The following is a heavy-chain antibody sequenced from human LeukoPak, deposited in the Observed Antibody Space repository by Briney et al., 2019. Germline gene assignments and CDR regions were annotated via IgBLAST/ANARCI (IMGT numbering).Heavy chain of an antibody. CDR1: GGSFSGYY. Sequence: MTSETLSLTCAVYGGSFSGYYWSWIRQPPGKGLEWIGEINHSGSTNYNPSLKSRVTISVDTSKNQFSLKLSSVTAADTAVYYCARGAYIVVRLYPFDYWGQGTLVTVSS. CDR2: INHSGST. V-gene: IGHV4-34*01. J-gene: IGHJ4*02. D-gene: IGHD2-21*01. CDR3: ARGAYIVVRLYPFDY.